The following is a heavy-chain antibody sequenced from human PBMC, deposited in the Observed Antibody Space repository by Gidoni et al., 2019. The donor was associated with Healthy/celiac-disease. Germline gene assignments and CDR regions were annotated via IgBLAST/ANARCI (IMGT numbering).Heavy chain of an antibody. Sequence: QVQLVESGGGVVQPGRSLRLSCAASGFTFSSYGMHWVRQAPGKGLEWVAVISYDGSNKYYADSVKGRFTISRDNSKNTLYLQMNSLRAEDTAVYYCATGVTTVVGGYYYYGMDVWGQGTTVTVSS. J-gene: IGHJ6*02. D-gene: IGHD3-10*01. V-gene: IGHV3-30*03. CDR3: ATGVTTVVGGYYYYGMDV. CDR1: GFTFSSYG. CDR2: ISYDGSNK.